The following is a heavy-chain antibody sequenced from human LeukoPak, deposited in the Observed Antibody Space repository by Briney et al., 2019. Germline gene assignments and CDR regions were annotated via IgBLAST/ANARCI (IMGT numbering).Heavy chain of an antibody. CDR2: INPSGGST. CDR3: ARDLPGITGENH. D-gene: IGHD1-20*01. J-gene: IGHJ5*02. Sequence: ASVKVSCKASGYTFTSYYMHWVRQAPGQGLEWMGIINPSGGSTSHAQKFQGRVTMTRDTSTSTVYMELSSLRSEDTAVYYCARDLPGITGENHWGQGTLVTVSS. V-gene: IGHV1-46*01. CDR1: GYTFTSYY.